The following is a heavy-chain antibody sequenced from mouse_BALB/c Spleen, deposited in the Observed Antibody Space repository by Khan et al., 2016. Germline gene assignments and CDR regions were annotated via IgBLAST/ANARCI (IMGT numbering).Heavy chain of an antibody. CDR1: GFTFSSYG. D-gene: IGHD2-14*01. CDR3: AREKVRRDWYFDV. V-gene: IGHV5-6*01. Sequence: EVELVESGGDLVKPGGSLKLSCAASGFTFSSYGMSWVRQTPDKRLEWVATISSGGSYTYYPASVKGRFTISRDNAKNTLYLQLSSLKSEDTAMYYCAREKVRRDWYFDVWGAGTTVTVSS. CDR2: ISSGGSYT. J-gene: IGHJ1*01.